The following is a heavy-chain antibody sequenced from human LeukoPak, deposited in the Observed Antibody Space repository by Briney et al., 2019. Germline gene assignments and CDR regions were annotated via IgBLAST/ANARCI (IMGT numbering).Heavy chain of an antibody. CDR1: GGSISSSSYC. CDR2: IYYNGST. V-gene: IGHV4-39*01. Sequence: SETLSLTCTVSGGSISSSSYCWGWIRQPPGKGLEWIGRIYYNGSTHYNPCLKSRVTISVDTSKHQFSLKLSSVTAADTAVYYGARLKELIPRWFDPWGQGTLVTASS. CDR3: ARLKELIPRWFDP. J-gene: IGHJ5*02. D-gene: IGHD1-26*01.